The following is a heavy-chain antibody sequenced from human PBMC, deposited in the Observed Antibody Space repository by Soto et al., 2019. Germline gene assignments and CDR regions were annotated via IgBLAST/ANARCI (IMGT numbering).Heavy chain of an antibody. J-gene: IGHJ4*02. CDR1: GGTFSSYA. D-gene: IGHD4-17*01. Sequence: QVHLVQSGAEVKKPGSSVKVSCKASGGTFSSYAISWVRQAPGQGLEWMGGIIPIFGTANYAQKFQGRVTITADKSTSTAYVELSSMRSEDTAVYYCARDVYGGNSEFEYRGQGTLVNVSS. V-gene: IGHV1-69*06. CDR2: IIPIFGTA. CDR3: ARDVYGGNSEFEY.